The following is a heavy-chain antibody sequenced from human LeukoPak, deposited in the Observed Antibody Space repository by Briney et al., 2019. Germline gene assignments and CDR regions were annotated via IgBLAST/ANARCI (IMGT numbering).Heavy chain of an antibody. Sequence: ETLSLTCPVSGGSVSSGSYYWSWIRQPPGKGLEWIGSIYYRGSTYYNPSLQGRVTTYVDTSKNQFSLRLSSVTAADTAVYYCAGRSGSYSAWGQGALVTVSS. J-gene: IGHJ5*02. CDR3: AGRSGSYSA. CDR2: IYYRGST. V-gene: IGHV4-39*01. CDR1: GGSVSSGSYY. D-gene: IGHD1-26*01.